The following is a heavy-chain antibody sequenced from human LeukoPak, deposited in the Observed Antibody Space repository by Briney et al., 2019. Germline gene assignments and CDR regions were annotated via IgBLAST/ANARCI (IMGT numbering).Heavy chain of an antibody. CDR2: ISSGSTYI. J-gene: IGHJ4*02. D-gene: IGHD2-15*01. Sequence: GGSLRLSCAASGFTFSGYVMNWVRQAPGKGLEWVSSISSGSTYIYYADSVKGRFTISRDNAKNSLYLQMNSLRAEDTAVYYCARLGYCSGGSCSSFDYWGQGTLVTVSS. CDR3: ARLGYCSGGSCSSFDY. CDR1: GFTFSGYV. V-gene: IGHV3-21*01.